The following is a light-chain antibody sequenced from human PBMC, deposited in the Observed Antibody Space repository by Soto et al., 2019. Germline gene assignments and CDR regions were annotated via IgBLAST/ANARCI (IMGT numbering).Light chain of an antibody. CDR1: SSNIGAGYD. Sequence: QSVLTQPPSVSGAPGQRVTISCTGSSSNIGAGYDVHWYQQLPGTAPKLLIYGNSNRPSGVPDRFSGSKSGTSASLAITGLQAEDEAEYYCLLSYNGPYVFGTGTKLTVL. J-gene: IGLJ1*01. CDR3: LLSYNGPYV. CDR2: GNS. V-gene: IGLV1-40*01.